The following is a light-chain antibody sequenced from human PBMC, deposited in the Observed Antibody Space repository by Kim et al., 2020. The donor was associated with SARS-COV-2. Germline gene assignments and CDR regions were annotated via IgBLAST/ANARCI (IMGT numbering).Light chain of an antibody. CDR3: CSYTTIIWI. CDR1: SSDVGAYNY. Sequence: PGQSLTISCTGTSSDVGAYNYVSWYQQHPGKAPKLMIFDVNKRPSGVSDRFSGSKSGNTASLTISGLQAEDEADYYCCSYTTIIWIFGGGTQLTVL. CDR2: DVN. V-gene: IGLV2-14*03. J-gene: IGLJ3*02.